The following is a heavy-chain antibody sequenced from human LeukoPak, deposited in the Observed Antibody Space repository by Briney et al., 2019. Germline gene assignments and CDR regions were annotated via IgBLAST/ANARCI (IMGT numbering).Heavy chain of an antibody. CDR3: ARASFYCSSTSCPDYYYYMDV. D-gene: IGHD2-2*01. J-gene: IGHJ6*03. Sequence: PSETLSLTCTVSGGSISSYYWSWIRQPPGKGLEWIGYIYYSGSTNYNPSLKSRVTISVDTSKNQFSLKLSSVTAADTAVYYCARASFYCSSTSCPDYYYYMDVWGKGTTVTVSS. CDR1: GGSISSYY. CDR2: IYYSGST. V-gene: IGHV4-59*01.